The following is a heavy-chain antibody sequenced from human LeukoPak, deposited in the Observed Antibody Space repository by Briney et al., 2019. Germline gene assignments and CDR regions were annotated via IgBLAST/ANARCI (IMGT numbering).Heavy chain of an antibody. J-gene: IGHJ4*02. D-gene: IGHD3-22*01. CDR3: ARDQYYYDSSGWYYFDY. Sequence: SETLSLTCTVSGVSITTYYWSWIRQPPGKGLEWIGYIYHSGSTNYNPSLKSRVTISVDTSKNEFSLKLTSVTAADTAVYYCARDQYYYDSSGWYYFDYWGQGTLVTVSS. CDR2: IYHSGST. V-gene: IGHV4-59*13. CDR1: GVSITTYY.